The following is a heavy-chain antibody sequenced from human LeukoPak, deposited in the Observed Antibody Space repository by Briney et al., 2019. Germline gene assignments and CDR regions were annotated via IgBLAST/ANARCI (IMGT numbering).Heavy chain of an antibody. CDR2: MYHSGST. CDR1: GGSISSGGYY. D-gene: IGHD2-2*01. Sequence: SETLSLTCTVSGGSISSGGYYWSWIRQPPGKGLEWIAYMYHSGSTYYNPSLKNRVTISVDRSKNQFSLKLSSVTAADTAVYYCARGSTRGDIKVFYFDYWGQGTLVTVSS. V-gene: IGHV4-30-2*01. CDR3: ARGSTRGDIKVFYFDY. J-gene: IGHJ4*02.